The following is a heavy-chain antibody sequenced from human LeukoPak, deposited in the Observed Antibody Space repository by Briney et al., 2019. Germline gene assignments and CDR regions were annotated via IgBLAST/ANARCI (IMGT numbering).Heavy chain of an antibody. Sequence: SQTLSLTCTVSGGSISSGDYYWSWIRQPPGKGLEWIGSIYHSGSTYYNPSLKSRVTISVDTSKNQFSLKLSSVTAADTAVYYCARQGDYNGYFDYWGQGTLVTVSS. D-gene: IGHD4-17*01. J-gene: IGHJ4*02. CDR2: IYHSGST. CDR3: ARQGDYNGYFDY. V-gene: IGHV4-30-2*03. CDR1: GGSISSGDYY.